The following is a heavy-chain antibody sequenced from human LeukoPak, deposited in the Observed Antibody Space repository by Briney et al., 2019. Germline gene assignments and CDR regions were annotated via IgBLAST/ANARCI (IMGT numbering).Heavy chain of an antibody. CDR2: IYYSGST. CDR3: ARVLRQWLVIDY. CDR1: GGSISSYY. Sequence: ASETLSLTCTVSGGSISSYYWSWIRQPPGKGLEWIGYIYYSGSTNYNPSLKSRVTISVDTSKNQFSLKLSSVTAADTAVYYCARVLRQWLVIDYWGQGTLVTVSS. D-gene: IGHD6-19*01. V-gene: IGHV4-59*01. J-gene: IGHJ4*02.